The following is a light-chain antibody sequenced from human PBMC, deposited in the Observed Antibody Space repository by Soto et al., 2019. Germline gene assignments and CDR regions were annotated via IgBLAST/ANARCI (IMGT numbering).Light chain of an antibody. CDR1: SSNIGSNT. CDR2: TNN. J-gene: IGLJ2*01. V-gene: IGLV1-44*01. CDR3: ATWDDSLNAVV. Sequence: QSALTQPPSVSGTPGQRVSISCSGSSSNIGSNTVNWYQQLPGTAPKLLIYTNNQRPSGVPDRFSGSKSGTSASLAISGLRSEDEADYYCATWDDSLNAVVFGGGTKLTVL.